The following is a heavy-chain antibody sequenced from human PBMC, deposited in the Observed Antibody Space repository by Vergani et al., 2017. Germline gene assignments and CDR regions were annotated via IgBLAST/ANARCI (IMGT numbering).Heavy chain of an antibody. D-gene: IGHD5-24*01. Sequence: EVQLVQSGAEVKKPGESLKISCRGVGYRFSRSWIGWVRQRPGKGLEWMGIIFPDDSDTRYSPSFQGQVTVSADKSISTVYLQWNSLKASHTAMYYCASRRTLQREFDIWGQGTQVTVSS. CDR3: ASRRTLQREFDI. CDR2: IFPDDSDT. CDR1: GYRFSRSW. V-gene: IGHV5-51*01. J-gene: IGHJ4*02.